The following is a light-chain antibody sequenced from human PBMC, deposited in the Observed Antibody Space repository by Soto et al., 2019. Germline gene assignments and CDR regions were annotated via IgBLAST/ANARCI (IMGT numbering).Light chain of an antibody. CDR2: TTS. CDR1: IGPVTSGCF. V-gene: IGLV7-43*01. J-gene: IGLJ3*02. CDR3: LLYDDNAWF. Sequence: QAVVTQEPSLTVSPGGTVTLTCASSIGPVTSGCFPNWFQQQPGQTPRSLIYTTSNKQSWTPARFSGSLLGGKAALTLSDAQPEDEADYYCLLYDDNAWFFGGGTKLTVL.